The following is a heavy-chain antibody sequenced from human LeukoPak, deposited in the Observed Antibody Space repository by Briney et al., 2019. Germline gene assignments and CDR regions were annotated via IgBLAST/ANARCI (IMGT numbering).Heavy chain of an antibody. Sequence: GASVKVSCKASGYTFTSYGISWVRQAPGQGLEWMGWISAYNGNTNYAQKLQGRVTMTTDTSTSTAYMKLRSLRSDDTAVYYCARAPYYDSSGYYSTWGQGTLVTVSS. D-gene: IGHD3-22*01. CDR2: ISAYNGNT. CDR1: GYTFTSYG. J-gene: IGHJ5*02. V-gene: IGHV1-18*01. CDR3: ARAPYYDSSGYYST.